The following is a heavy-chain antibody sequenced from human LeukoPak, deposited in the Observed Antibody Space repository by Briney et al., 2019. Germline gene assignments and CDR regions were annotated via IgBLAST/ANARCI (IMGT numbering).Heavy chain of an antibody. V-gene: IGHV1-2*02. CDR1: GYTFTGSY. J-gene: IGHJ4*02. CDR2: TNPSTGGT. D-gene: IGHD2-2*01. Sequence: GASVKVSCKTSGYTFTGSYLHWVRQVPGQGLEWMGWTNPSTGGTKSAQQFEGRVTMTRDTSNITGYLELRSLRLDDTATYYCARGGAFCSITTCHEFDHWGQGTLVIVSS. CDR3: ARGGAFCSITTCHEFDH.